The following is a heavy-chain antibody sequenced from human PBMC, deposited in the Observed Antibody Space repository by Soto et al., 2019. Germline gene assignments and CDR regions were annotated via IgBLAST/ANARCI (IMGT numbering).Heavy chain of an antibody. CDR3: ARRAKSTFRGGYYYYMDV. D-gene: IGHD2-15*01. Sequence: SETLSLTCTVSGGSISSYYWSWIRQPPGKGLEWIGYIYYSGSTNYNPSLKSRVTISVDTSKNQFSLKLSSVTAADTAVYYCARRAKSTFRGGYYYYMDVWGKGTTVTVSS. CDR2: IYYSGST. J-gene: IGHJ6*03. CDR1: GGSISSYY. V-gene: IGHV4-59*01.